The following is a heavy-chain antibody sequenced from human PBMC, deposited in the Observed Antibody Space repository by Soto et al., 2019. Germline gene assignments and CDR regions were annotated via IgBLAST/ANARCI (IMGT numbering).Heavy chain of an antibody. Sequence: EVQLLESGGGLVQPGGSLRLSCAASGLGLTFSTYPMSWVRQAPGKGLEWVSAISSSGGFTVYADSVKGRFTISRDNSKNTLFLQMNTLTAEDTALYYCVSALSGMSGDFQYYYGMDVWGQGTTVAVSS. V-gene: IGHV3-23*01. CDR3: VSALSGMSGDFQYYYGMDV. J-gene: IGHJ6*02. D-gene: IGHD1-20*01. CDR1: GLGLTFSTYP. CDR2: ISSSGGFT.